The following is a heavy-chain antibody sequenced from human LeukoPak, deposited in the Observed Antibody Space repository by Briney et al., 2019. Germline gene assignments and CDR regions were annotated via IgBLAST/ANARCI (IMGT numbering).Heavy chain of an antibody. Sequence: ASVKVSCKASGGTFSSYAISWVRQAPGQGLEWMGWINPKNGGTNYAQKLQGRVTMTRDTSINTAFMELSRLNSDDTAVYFCARDGYGGNSFDYWGQGTLVTVSS. CDR2: INPKNGGT. CDR1: GGTFSSYA. J-gene: IGHJ4*02. V-gene: IGHV1-2*02. D-gene: IGHD4-23*01. CDR3: ARDGYGGNSFDY.